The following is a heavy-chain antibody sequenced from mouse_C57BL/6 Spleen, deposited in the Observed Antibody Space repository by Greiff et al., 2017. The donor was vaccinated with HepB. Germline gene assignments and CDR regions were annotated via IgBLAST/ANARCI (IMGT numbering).Heavy chain of an antibody. D-gene: IGHD1-1*01. CDR3: ARHELFWFAY. CDR2: ISGGGGNT. V-gene: IGHV5-9*01. J-gene: IGHJ3*01. Sequence: EVQLVESGGGLVKPGGSLKLSCAASGFTFSSYTMSWVRQTPEKRLEWVATISGGGGNTYYPDSVKGRFTISRDNAKNTLYLQMSSLRSEDTALYYCARHELFWFAYWGQGTLVTVSA. CDR1: GFTFSSYT.